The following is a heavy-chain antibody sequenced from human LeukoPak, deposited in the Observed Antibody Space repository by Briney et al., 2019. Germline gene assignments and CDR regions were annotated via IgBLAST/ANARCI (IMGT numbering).Heavy chain of an antibody. CDR3: ARGGGDSSGYSDYYFDY. Sequence: GGSLRLSCAASGFTVSSNYMSWVCQAPGKGLEWVSVIYSGGSTYYADSVKGRFTISRHNSKNTLYLQMNSLRAEDTAVYYCARGGGDSSGYSDYYFDYWGQGTLVTVSS. CDR1: GFTVSSNY. D-gene: IGHD3-22*01. J-gene: IGHJ4*02. V-gene: IGHV3-53*04. CDR2: IYSGGST.